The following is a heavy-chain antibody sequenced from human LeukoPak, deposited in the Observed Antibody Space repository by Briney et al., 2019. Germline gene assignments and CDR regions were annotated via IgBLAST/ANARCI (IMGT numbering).Heavy chain of an antibody. Sequence: SETLSLTCAVSGGSISSSNWWSWVRQPPAKVLEWIGEIYHSGSTNYNPSLKSRVTISVDKSKSQFSLKLSSVTAADTAVYYCARVGGYYDILTGYYTPSYFDYWGQGTLVTVSS. CDR2: IYHSGST. J-gene: IGHJ4*02. D-gene: IGHD3-9*01. CDR1: GGSISSSNW. CDR3: ARVGGYYDILTGYYTPSYFDY. V-gene: IGHV4-4*02.